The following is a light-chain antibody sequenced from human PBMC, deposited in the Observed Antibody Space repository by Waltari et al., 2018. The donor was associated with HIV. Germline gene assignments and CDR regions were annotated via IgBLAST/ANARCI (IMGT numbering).Light chain of an antibody. CDR2: GDD. V-gene: IGLV1-44*01. Sequence: QSVLPQPPSASVTPGQSVTISCSGSSSNVGGNGVSWYRHVPRTAPKLLMYGDDQRPSGVPARFSGSKAGTSASLAISGLQSEDEADYYCAAWDDSLSGWVFGGGTKVTVL. CDR3: AAWDDSLSGWV. CDR1: SSNVGGNG. J-gene: IGLJ3*02.